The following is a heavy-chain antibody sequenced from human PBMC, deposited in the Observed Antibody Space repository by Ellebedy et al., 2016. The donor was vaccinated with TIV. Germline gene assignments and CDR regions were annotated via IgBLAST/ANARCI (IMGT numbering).Heavy chain of an antibody. J-gene: IGHJ4*02. V-gene: IGHV4-59*02. CDR3: ARLPSGNIFGYFDS. CDR2: ITFSGFS. D-gene: IGHD5-18*01. CDR1: GGSVNRDH. Sequence: GSLRLSCTVSGGSVNRDHWSWLRQPPGKGLEWIGYITFSGFSKYNPSLKSRVTISGDTSKSEFSLKLSSLTAADTAVYYCARLPSGNIFGYFDSWGQGMLVTVSS.